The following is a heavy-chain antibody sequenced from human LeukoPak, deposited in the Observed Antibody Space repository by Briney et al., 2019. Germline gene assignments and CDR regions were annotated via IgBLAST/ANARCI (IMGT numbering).Heavy chain of an antibody. V-gene: IGHV1-2*02. CDR2: INPNSGGT. D-gene: IGHD3-22*01. CDR1: GYTFTGYY. Sequence: GASVKVSCKAAGYTFTGYYMHWVRQAPGQGLEWMGWINPNSGGTNYAQKFQGRVTMTRDTSISTAYMELSRLRSDDTAVYYCARNLGSYYDSSGYYYWVYWGQGTLVTVSS. CDR3: ARNLGSYYDSSGYYYWVY. J-gene: IGHJ4*02.